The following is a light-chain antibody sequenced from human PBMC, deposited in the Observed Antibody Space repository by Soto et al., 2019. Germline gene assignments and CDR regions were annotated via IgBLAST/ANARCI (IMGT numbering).Light chain of an antibody. CDR1: QSVSSY. Sequence: EIVLTQSPATLSLSPGERATLSCRASQSVSSYLAWYQQKPGQAPRLLIYDASNRATGIPARFSGSGSGTDFTLTISSLEPEDFAVYYCQQRSNWPPRYTFGQGTKVDI. J-gene: IGKJ2*01. CDR2: DAS. CDR3: QQRSNWPPRYT. V-gene: IGKV3-11*01.